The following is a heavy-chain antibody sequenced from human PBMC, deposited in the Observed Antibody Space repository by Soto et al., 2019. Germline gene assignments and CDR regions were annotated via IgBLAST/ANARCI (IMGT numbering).Heavy chain of an antibody. V-gene: IGHV3-73*01. Sequence: GGSLRLSCAASGFTFSGSAMHWVRQASGKGLEWVGHIRSKPNNYATAYGASVKGRFTISRDDSKNTAYLQMNSLNTEDTAVYYCSRQASDFWSGKPQYYMDVWGKGTTVTVSS. CDR1: GFTFSGSA. CDR2: IRSKPNNYAT. D-gene: IGHD3-3*01. J-gene: IGHJ6*03. CDR3: SRQASDFWSGKPQYYMDV.